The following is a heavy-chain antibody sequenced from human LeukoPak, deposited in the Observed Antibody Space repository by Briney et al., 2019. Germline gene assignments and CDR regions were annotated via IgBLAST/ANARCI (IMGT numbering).Heavy chain of an antibody. J-gene: IGHJ6*03. CDR1: GGSISNFY. D-gene: IGHD3-10*01. Sequence: SETLSLTCTVTGGSISNFYWSWIRQAPGKGLEWIGYIYYRGRTNYNPSLESRVTISVDTSKNQFSLNLSSVTAADTAVYYCARALMVRGVHDYYYYMDVWGKGTTVTISS. CDR3: ARALMVRGVHDYYYYMDV. CDR2: IYYRGRT. V-gene: IGHV4-59*01.